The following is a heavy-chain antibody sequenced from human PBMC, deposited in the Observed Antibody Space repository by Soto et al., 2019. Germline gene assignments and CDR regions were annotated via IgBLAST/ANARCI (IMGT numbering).Heavy chain of an antibody. V-gene: IGHV3-64*01. CDR2: ISSNGGNT. CDR3: ARLNPIAAAFDY. Sequence: EVQLVESGGGLVQPGGSLRLSCAASGFTFSSYAMHWVRQARGKGLEYVSAISSNGGNTFYANSVKGRFTISRDNSKNTLYLQMGSLRAEDMAVYYCARLNPIAAAFDYWGQGTLVTVSS. J-gene: IGHJ4*02. D-gene: IGHD6-13*01. CDR1: GFTFSSYA.